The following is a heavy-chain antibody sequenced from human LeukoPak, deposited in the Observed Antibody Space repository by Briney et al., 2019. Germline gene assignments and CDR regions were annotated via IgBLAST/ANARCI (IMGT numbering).Heavy chain of an antibody. D-gene: IGHD2-2*01. CDR3: ARAPPQYQLLDY. CDR2: IKQDGSEK. CDR1: GFTFSSYW. V-gene: IGHV3-7*01. J-gene: IGHJ4*02. Sequence: GGSLTLSCAASGFTFSSYWMSWVRQAPGKGLEWVANIKQDGSEKYYVDSVKGRFTISRYNAKNSLYLQMNSLRAEDTAVYYCARAPPQYQLLDYWGQGTLVTVSS.